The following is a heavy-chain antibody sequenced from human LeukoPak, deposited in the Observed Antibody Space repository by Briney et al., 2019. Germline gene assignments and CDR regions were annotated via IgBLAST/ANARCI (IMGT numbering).Heavy chain of an antibody. Sequence: PGGSLRLSCAASGFTVSSNYMSWVRRAPGKGLEWVSVIYSGGSTYYADSVKGRFTISRDNSKNTLYLQMNSLRAEDTAVYYCARGWDIRPYYYYGMDVWGQGTTVTVSS. CDR2: IYSGGST. V-gene: IGHV3-66*01. CDR3: ARGWDIRPYYYYGMDV. CDR1: GFTVSSNY. J-gene: IGHJ6*02. D-gene: IGHD2-15*01.